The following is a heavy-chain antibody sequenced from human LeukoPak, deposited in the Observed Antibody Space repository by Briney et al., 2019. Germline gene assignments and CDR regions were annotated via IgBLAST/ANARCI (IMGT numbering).Heavy chain of an antibody. D-gene: IGHD4-17*01. Sequence: QPGGSLRLSCAASGFTFNLYAMNWVRQAPGKGLEWVSSINGAGNSSYYADSLRGRFTVSRDNSKNTLYLQMNSLRAEDTAVYYCAKQGLRGNWFHPWGQGTLVTVSS. CDR1: GFTFNLYA. CDR3: AKQGLRGNWFHP. V-gene: IGHV3-23*01. CDR2: INGAGNSS. J-gene: IGHJ5*02.